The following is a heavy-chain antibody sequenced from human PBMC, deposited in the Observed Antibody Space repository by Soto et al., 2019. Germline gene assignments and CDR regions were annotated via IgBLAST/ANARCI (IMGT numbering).Heavy chain of an antibody. CDR2: MYFGGSF. J-gene: IGHJ5*02. D-gene: IGHD3-22*01. Sequence: SETLSLTCAVSGGSISSGGYSWSWIRQPPGKGLEWIGFMYFGGSFNYNPSLTSRATISVETSKNQFSMKLTSVTASDTAVYYCARSYYDSTGFAVDPWGQGTLVT. V-gene: IGHV4-61*08. CDR1: GGSISSGGYS. CDR3: ARSYYDSTGFAVDP.